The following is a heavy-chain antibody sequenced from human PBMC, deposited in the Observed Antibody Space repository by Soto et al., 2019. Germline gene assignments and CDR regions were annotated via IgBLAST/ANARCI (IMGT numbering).Heavy chain of an antibody. CDR1: VFSFVNYA. CDR3: AKATTNGGWFNPFDS. CDR2: LSGSGTST. D-gene: IGHD6-19*01. Sequence: WWSLRLSCSASVFSFVNYAMNWFRQAPGRGLEWVSGLSGSGTSTYYADSVKGRFTISRDNSRDTLFLQMNSLTADDTAVYYCAKATTNGGWFNPFDSWGQGALVTVS. J-gene: IGHJ4*02. V-gene: IGHV3-23*01.